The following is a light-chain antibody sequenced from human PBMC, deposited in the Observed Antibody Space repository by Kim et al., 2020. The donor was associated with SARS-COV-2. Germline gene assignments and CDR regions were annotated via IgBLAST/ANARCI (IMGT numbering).Light chain of an antibody. V-gene: IGKV3-20*01. CDR2: EAF. J-gene: IGKJ2*03. CDR1: QSVGSSL. Sequence: SPGERATLSCRASQSVGSSLLAWYQQKPGQAPRLLIYEAFKRVAGIPDRFSGSGSGTDFTLPISRPEPEDFAMYYCQQYGSSPYSFGQGTKLEI. CDR3: QQYGSSPYS.